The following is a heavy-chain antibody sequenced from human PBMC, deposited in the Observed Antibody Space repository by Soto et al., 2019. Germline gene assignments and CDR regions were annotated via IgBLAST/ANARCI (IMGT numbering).Heavy chain of an antibody. V-gene: IGHV1-18*01. CDR3: ARGSAWFQI. Sequence: QVHLVQSGAEVKRPGAAVKVACKTSGYTFSNYGITWVRQAPGQGLEWVGWISGYNGNTNYAQNLQGRVTLTRDTSTNTDYMERRSLRADDTDVYYGARGSAWFQIWGPATTVQVSS. D-gene: IGHD3-10*01. CDR2: ISGYNGNT. J-gene: IGHJ3*02. CDR1: GYTFSNYG.